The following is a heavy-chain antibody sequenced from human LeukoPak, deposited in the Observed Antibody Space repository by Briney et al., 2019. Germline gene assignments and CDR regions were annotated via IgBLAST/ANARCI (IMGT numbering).Heavy chain of an antibody. D-gene: IGHD1-26*01. CDR3: AREPSGSYDPYFDY. V-gene: IGHV1-18*01. Sequence: ASVKVSCKASGYTVTSYGMSGGGQAPGQGGEGRGGISDYNGNKNNAKKPQDRVTMTTDSSTSTAYMELRSLRSDDTAVYYCAREPSGSYDPYFDYGGQGTLVTVS. J-gene: IGHJ4*02. CDR1: GYTVTSYG. CDR2: ISDYNGNK.